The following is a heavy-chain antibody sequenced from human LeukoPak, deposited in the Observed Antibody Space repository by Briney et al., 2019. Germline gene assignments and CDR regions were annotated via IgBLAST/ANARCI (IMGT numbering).Heavy chain of an antibody. CDR2: ISYDGSNK. J-gene: IGHJ4*02. CDR3: AKGPYYDILTGYYDY. D-gene: IGHD3-9*01. CDR1: GFTFSSYG. V-gene: IGHV3-30*18. Sequence: GRSLRLSCAASGFTFSSYGMHWVRQAPGKGLEWVAVISYDGSNKYYADSVKGRFTISRDNSKNSLYLQMNSLRAEDTALYYCAKGPYYDILTGYYDYWGQGTLVTVSS.